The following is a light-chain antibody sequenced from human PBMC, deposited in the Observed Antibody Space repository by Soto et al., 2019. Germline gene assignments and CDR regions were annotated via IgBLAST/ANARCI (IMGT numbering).Light chain of an antibody. CDR1: QSISSW. V-gene: IGKV1-5*03. CDR3: QQYNSYPLT. Sequence: DIQMTQSPSTLSASVGDRVTITCRATQSISSWLAWYQQKPGKAPKLLIYTASSLESGVPSRFSGSGSVTEFTLTISSLQPDDFATYYCQQYNSYPLTFGGGTKVEIK. J-gene: IGKJ4*01. CDR2: TAS.